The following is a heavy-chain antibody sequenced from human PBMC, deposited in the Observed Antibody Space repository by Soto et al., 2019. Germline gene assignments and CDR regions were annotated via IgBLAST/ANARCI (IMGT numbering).Heavy chain of an antibody. CDR2: IDPGDSYT. Sequence: PGESLKISCKGSGYSFTNYWITWVRQMPGKGLEWMGRIDPGDSYTNYSPSFQGHVTISADKSSSTAYLQWSSLKASDTAMYYCARQFNYYYHGLDVWGQGTTVTVSS. V-gene: IGHV5-10-1*01. J-gene: IGHJ6*02. CDR1: GYSFTNYW. CDR3: ARQFNYYYHGLDV.